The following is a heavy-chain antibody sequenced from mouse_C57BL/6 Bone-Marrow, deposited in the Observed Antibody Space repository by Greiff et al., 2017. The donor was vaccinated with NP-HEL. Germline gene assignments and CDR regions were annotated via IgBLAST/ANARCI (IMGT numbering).Heavy chain of an antibody. CDR3: TRVTGARDY. V-gene: IGHV1-72*01. J-gene: IGHJ2*01. CDR2: IDPNSGGT. CDR1: GYTFTSYW. Sequence: VQLQQPGAELVKPGASVKLSCKASGYTFTSYWMHWVKQRPGRGLEWIGRIDPNSGGTTYNEKFKSKATLTVDKPSSTAYMELSSLTSEDSAGLYCTRVTGARDYWGQGTTLTVSS. D-gene: IGHD2-13*01.